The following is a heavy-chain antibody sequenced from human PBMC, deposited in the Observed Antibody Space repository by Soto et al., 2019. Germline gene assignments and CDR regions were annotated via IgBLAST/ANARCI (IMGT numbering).Heavy chain of an antibody. CDR3: ARVRPYYYDSSGYPYPDY. Sequence: SVNVSCKASGGTYSSDAISWVRQAPGQGLEWMGGIIPIFGTANYAQKFQGRVTITADKSTSTAYMELSSLRSEDTAVYYCARVRPYYYDSSGYPYPDYWGQGTLVTVPQ. CDR2: IIPIFGTA. CDR1: GGTYSSDA. J-gene: IGHJ4*02. D-gene: IGHD3-22*01. V-gene: IGHV1-69*06.